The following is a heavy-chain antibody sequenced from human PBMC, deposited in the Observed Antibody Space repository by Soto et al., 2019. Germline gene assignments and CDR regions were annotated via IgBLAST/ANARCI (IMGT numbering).Heavy chain of an antibody. CDR2: IDETSATT. J-gene: IGHJ3*01. V-gene: IGHV3-48*01. CDR3: AREHCPDGVCADAFDL. Sequence: GGSLRLSCVASGFTFRSYEMDWLRHVPGRGLEWVAYIDETSATTHFANSVRGRFTISRDNAKNSLYLEMNSLSAEDSAVYYCAREHCPDGVCADAFDLWGQGTMVTVSS. D-gene: IGHD2-8*01. CDR1: GFTFRSYE.